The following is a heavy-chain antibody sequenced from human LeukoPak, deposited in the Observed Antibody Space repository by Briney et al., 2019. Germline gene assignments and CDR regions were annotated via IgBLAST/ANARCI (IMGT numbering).Heavy chain of an antibody. D-gene: IGHD2-2*01. J-gene: IGHJ1*01. Sequence: GGSLRLSCAASGFTFSSYAMSWVRQAPGKGLEWVSAISGSGGSTYYADSVKGRFTISRDNSKNTLYLQMNSLRAEDTAVYYCAKVRTPTAYCSSTSCYFFQHWGQGTLVTVSS. CDR2: ISGSGGST. CDR1: GFTFSSYA. CDR3: AKVRTPTAYCSSTSCYFFQH. V-gene: IGHV3-23*01.